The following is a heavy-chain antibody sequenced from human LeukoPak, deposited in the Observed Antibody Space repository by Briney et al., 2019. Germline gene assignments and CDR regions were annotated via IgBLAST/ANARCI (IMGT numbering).Heavy chain of an antibody. Sequence: PGGSLRLSCAASGFTFSSYEMNWVRQAPGKGLEWVSYISSSGSTIYYADSVKGRFTISRDNAKNSLYLQMNSLKTEDTAVYYCTTIGQLGLPYDYWGQGTLVTVSS. D-gene: IGHD6-6*01. CDR2: ISSSGSTI. V-gene: IGHV3-48*03. J-gene: IGHJ4*02. CDR1: GFTFSSYE. CDR3: TTIGQLGLPYDY.